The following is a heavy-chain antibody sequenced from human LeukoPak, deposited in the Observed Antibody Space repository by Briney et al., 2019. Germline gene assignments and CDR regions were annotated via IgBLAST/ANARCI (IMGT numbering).Heavy chain of an antibody. Sequence: PGGSLRLSCAASGVNFRSYGMHWVRQAPGKGLEWAALIPSGEIGIVYGDSVKGRFTISRDDSKSTVYLQMNSLRVEDTAVYYCTTKVMHGNSGDDYDDWGQGTLVTVSS. CDR2: IPSGEIGI. CDR3: TTKVMHGNSGDDYDD. J-gene: IGHJ4*02. CDR1: GVNFRSYG. V-gene: IGHV3-30*03. D-gene: IGHD5-12*01.